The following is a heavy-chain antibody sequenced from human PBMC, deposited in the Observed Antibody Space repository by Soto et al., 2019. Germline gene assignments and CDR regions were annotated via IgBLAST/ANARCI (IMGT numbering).Heavy chain of an antibody. CDR2: IRYDGSNK. J-gene: IGHJ4*02. Sequence: QVQLVESGGGVVQPGRSLRLSCAASGFTFSSYGMHWVGQDPGKGLEWVAVIRYDGSNKYYADSVKGRFTISRDNSKNTLYLQMNSLRAEDPAVYYCGRDQGDWSVGICYSNFVYWGQGTLVTVSS. D-gene: IGHD2-15*01. CDR3: GRDQGDWSVGICYSNFVY. CDR1: GFTFSSYG. V-gene: IGHV3-33*01.